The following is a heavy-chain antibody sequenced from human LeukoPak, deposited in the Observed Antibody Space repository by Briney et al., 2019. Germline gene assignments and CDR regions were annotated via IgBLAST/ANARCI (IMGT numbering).Heavy chain of an antibody. Sequence: TSETLSLTCTVSGGSISSYYWSWIRQPPGKGLEWIGYIYYSGSTNYNPSLKSRVTISVDTSKNQFSLKLSSVTAADTAVYYCAREVLGGSYHPGAFDIWGQGTMVTVSS. CDR1: GGSISSYY. J-gene: IGHJ3*02. D-gene: IGHD1-26*01. CDR3: AREVLGGSYHPGAFDI. V-gene: IGHV4-59*01. CDR2: IYYSGST.